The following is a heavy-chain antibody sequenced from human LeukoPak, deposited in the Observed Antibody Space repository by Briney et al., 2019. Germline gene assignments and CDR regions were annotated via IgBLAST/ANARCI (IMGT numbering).Heavy chain of an antibody. CDR2: INPNSGGT. D-gene: IGHD4/OR15-4a*01. Sequence: ASVKVSCKASGYTFTGYYMNWVRQAPGQGLEWMGWINPNSGGTNYAQKFQGRVTMTRDTSISTAYMELSRLRSDDTAVYYCARVAGTLSNYHFDYWGQGTLVTVSS. CDR1: GYTFTGYY. V-gene: IGHV1-2*02. J-gene: IGHJ4*02. CDR3: ARVAGTLSNYHFDY.